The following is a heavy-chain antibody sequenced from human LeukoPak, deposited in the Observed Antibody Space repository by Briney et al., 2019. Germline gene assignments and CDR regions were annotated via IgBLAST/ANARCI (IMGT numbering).Heavy chain of an antibody. V-gene: IGHV1-69*13. CDR3: ARCHPKQQLAYFDY. D-gene: IGHD6-13*01. J-gene: IGHJ4*02. CDR2: IIPIFGTI. Sequence: GASVKVSCKASGVTFSDYTISWVRQAPGQGLEWMGGIIPIFGTIYYAQKLQGRVTITADESTTTAYVELSSLRSEDTAVYYCARCHPKQQLAYFDYWGQGSLVTVSS. CDR1: GVTFSDYT.